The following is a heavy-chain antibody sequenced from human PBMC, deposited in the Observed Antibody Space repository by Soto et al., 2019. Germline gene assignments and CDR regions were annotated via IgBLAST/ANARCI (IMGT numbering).Heavy chain of an antibody. Sequence: ASVKVSCKASGYTFSSHGISWVRQAPGQGLEWMGWISAYNGNTNYAQNLQDRVTMTTDTPTSTAYMELRSLRSDDTAVYYCARAIRRIAAAGFPIDYWGQGTLVTVSS. CDR2: ISAYNGNT. V-gene: IGHV1-18*01. D-gene: IGHD6-13*01. J-gene: IGHJ4*02. CDR3: ARAIRRIAAAGFPIDY. CDR1: GYTFSSHG.